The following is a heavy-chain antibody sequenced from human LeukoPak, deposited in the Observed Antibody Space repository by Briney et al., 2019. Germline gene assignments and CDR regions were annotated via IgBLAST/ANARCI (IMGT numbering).Heavy chain of an antibody. CDR1: GFSLSTGGVG. V-gene: IGHV2-5*02. CDR2: IYWDDDK. Sequence: SGPTRVKPTQTLTVTCTFSGFSLSTGGVGVGWIRQPPGKALEWLALIYWDDDKRYSPSLKSRLTITKDTPKNQVVLTMTNLDPGDTATYYRAHRLVGTSGWDRGCFDYWGQGTLVTASS. CDR3: AHRLVGTSGWDRGCFDY. D-gene: IGHD6-19*01. J-gene: IGHJ4*02.